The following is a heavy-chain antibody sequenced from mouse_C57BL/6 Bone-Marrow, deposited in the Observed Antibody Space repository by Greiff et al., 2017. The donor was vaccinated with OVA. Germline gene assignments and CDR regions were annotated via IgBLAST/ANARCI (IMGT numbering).Heavy chain of an antibody. CDR3: RRYGPFAY. CDR2: IGPETGGT. J-gene: IGHJ3*01. Sequence: VQLQQSGAELVRPGASVTLSCKASGYTFTDYAMHWVKQTPGHGLEWIGDIGPETGGTAYNQKFKGKSILTADKSTSTAYMELRSLTSEDSAVYYWRRYGPFAYWGQGTLVTVSA. V-gene: IGHV1-15*01. D-gene: IGHD1-1*02. CDR1: GYTFTDYA.